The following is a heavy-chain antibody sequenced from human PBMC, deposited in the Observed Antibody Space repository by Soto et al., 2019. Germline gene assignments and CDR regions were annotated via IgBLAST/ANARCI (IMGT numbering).Heavy chain of an antibody. CDR3: TTGSELLWCGELLSGMDV. CDR2: IKSKTDGGTT. V-gene: IGHV3-15*07. J-gene: IGHJ6*02. CDR1: GFTFSNAW. Sequence: EVQLVESGGGLVKPGGSLRLSCAASGFTFSNAWMNWVRQAPGKGLAWVVRIKSKTDGGTTDYAAPVKGRFTISRDDSKTTLYLQMNSLKTEDTAVYYCTTGSELLWCGELLSGMDVWGQGTTVTVSS. D-gene: IGHD3-10*01.